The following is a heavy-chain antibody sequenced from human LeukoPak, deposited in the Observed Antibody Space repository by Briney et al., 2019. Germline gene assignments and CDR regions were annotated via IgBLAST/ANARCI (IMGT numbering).Heavy chain of an antibody. D-gene: IGHD5-12*01. CDR1: GYTFTGYY. Sequence: ASVKVSCKASGYTFTGYYMHWVRQAPGQGLEWMGWINAGNGNTKYSQEFQGRVTITRDTSASTAYMELSSLRSEDMAVYYCARDRGYSGYDDGWRSDYYYYMDVWGKGTTVTVSS. CDR3: ARDRGYSGYDDGWRSDYYYYMDV. J-gene: IGHJ6*03. V-gene: IGHV1-3*03. CDR2: INAGNGNT.